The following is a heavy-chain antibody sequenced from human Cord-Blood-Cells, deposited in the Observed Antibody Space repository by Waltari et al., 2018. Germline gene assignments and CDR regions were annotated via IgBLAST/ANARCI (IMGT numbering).Heavy chain of an antibody. V-gene: IGHV1-69*01. Sequence: QVQLVQSGAEVKKPGSSVKVSCKASGGTFSSYAISWVRQAPGQGLEWMGGIIPIFGTENNARKFQGRVTITGEESPSTAYMELGSLRSEDRAVYYCASFLGSYDFWRGYYSEFDYWGQGTLVTVSS. CDR1: GGTFSSYA. CDR3: ASFLGSYDFWRGYYSEFDY. J-gene: IGHJ4*02. CDR2: IIPIFGTE. D-gene: IGHD3-3*01.